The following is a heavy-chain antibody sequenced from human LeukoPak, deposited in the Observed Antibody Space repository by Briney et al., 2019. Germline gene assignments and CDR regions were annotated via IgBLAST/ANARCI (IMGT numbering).Heavy chain of an antibody. J-gene: IGHJ4*02. D-gene: IGHD3-10*01. V-gene: IGHV4-34*12. Sequence: SETLSLTCAVYGGSFSGYYWSWIRQPPGRGLEWIGEIFHSGSTNYNPSLESRVTISVDKSNNHFSLKLNSVTAADTAVYYCAVVRGEIDYWGQGTLVTVSS. CDR3: AVVRGEIDY. CDR1: GGSFSGYY. CDR2: IFHSGST.